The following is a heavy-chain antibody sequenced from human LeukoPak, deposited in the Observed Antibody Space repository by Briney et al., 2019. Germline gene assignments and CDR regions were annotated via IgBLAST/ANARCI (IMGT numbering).Heavy chain of an antibody. J-gene: IGHJ3*02. D-gene: IGHD4-17*01. CDR1: GFTFSSYS. CDR2: ISSGGTI. Sequence: TGGSLRLSCAASGFTFSSYSMNWVRQAPGKGLECVSYISSGGTIYYADSVKGRFTISRDNAKNSLYLQMNSLRAEDTAVYYCARDQDYGDYFGAFDIWGQGTMVTVSS. V-gene: IGHV3-21*05. CDR3: ARDQDYGDYFGAFDI.